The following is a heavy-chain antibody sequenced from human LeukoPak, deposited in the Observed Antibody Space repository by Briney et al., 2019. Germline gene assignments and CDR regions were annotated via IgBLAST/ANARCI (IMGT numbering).Heavy chain of an antibody. CDR1: GYTFSGDH. Sequence: ASVKVSXKASGYTFSGDHIHWVRQAPGQGLEWMGGIDPSSGATHFAHKFQGRVTMTRDTSISTAYMELDRLTSDDTAVYYCARDRNLYSGSFASWGQGTLVTVSS. CDR3: ARDRNLYSGSFAS. V-gene: IGHV1-2*07. D-gene: IGHD1-26*01. CDR2: IDPSSGAT. J-gene: IGHJ4*02.